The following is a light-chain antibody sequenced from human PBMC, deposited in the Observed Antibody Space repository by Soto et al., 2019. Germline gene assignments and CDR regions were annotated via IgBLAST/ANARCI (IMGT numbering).Light chain of an antibody. J-gene: IGKJ1*01. V-gene: IGKV4-1*01. Sequence: DIVMPPSPDSLAVSLGERATINCKSSQSVLYSSNNKNYLAWYQQKPGQPPKLLIYWASTRESGVPDRFSGSGSGTDFTLTISSLQAEDVAVYYCQQYYSTPRTFGQGTKVDIK. CDR3: QQYYSTPRT. CDR1: QSVLYSSNNKNY. CDR2: WAS.